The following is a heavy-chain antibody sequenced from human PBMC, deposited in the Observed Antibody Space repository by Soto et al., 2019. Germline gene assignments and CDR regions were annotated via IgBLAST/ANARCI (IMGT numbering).Heavy chain of an antibody. Sequence: SETLSLTCTVSGGSISSSSYYWGWIRQPPGKGLERIGSIYYSGSTYYNPSLKSRVTISVDTSKNQFSLKLSSVTAADTAVYYCARHDGSNSNYYMDVWGKGTTVTVSS. D-gene: IGHD1-20*01. CDR1: GGSISSSSYY. V-gene: IGHV4-39*01. CDR2: IYYSGST. CDR3: ARHDGSNSNYYMDV. J-gene: IGHJ6*03.